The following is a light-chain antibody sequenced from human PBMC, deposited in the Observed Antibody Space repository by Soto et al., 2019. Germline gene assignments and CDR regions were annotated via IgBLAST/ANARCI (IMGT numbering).Light chain of an antibody. CDR1: SGHSTYT. CDR2: LNSDGSH. J-gene: IGLJ3*02. V-gene: IGLV4-69*01. CDR3: QTWGTGTWE. Sequence: QSVLTQSPSASASLGDSVKLTCTLSSGHSTYTIAWHQQQPEKGPRYLMKLNSDGSHSKGDGIPDRFSGSSSGAERYLTISSLQSEDEADYYCQTWGTGTWEFGGGTKVTVL.